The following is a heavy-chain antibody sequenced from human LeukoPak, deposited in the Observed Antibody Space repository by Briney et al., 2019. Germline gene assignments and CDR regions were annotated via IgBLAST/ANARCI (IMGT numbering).Heavy chain of an antibody. V-gene: IGHV3-7*04. CDR1: GFTFGSHW. D-gene: IGHD6-13*01. Sequence: GGSLRLSCAASGFTFGSHWMNWVRQAPGKGLEWVANIKQDGSDKNYVDSVKGRFTISRDNAKNSLYLQMNGLSDEDTAVYYCARGAAGALDSWGQGTLVTVSS. J-gene: IGHJ4*02. CDR3: ARGAAGALDS. CDR2: IKQDGSDK.